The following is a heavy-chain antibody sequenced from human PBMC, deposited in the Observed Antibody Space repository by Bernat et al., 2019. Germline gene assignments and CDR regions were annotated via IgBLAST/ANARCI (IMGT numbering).Heavy chain of an antibody. D-gene: IGHD1-26*01. CDR3: ARQSGFVGPNYYMDV. CDR2: IYPDDSDT. CDR1: GYSFTSYW. Sequence: EVQLVQSGAEVKKPGESLEISCKGSGYSFTSYWIAWVRQMPEKGLEWMGIIYPDDSDTRYNPSFQGQVTISADRSISTAYLQWSSLKASDTAMYYRARQSGFVGPNYYMDVWGKGTTVTVSS. V-gene: IGHV5-51*01. J-gene: IGHJ6*03.